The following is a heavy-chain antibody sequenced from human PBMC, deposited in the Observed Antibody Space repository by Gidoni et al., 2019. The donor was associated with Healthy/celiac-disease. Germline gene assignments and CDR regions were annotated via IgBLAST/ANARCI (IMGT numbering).Heavy chain of an antibody. CDR2: SSSNGGST. CDR3: VKEGRGRSGVFDY. D-gene: IGHD3-10*01. V-gene: IGHV3-64D*08. CDR1: GFPFSSYA. J-gene: IGHJ4*02. Sequence: EVQLVESGGGLVQPGGSLRLSCSASGFPFSSYAMHWVRQAPGKGLEYVSASSSNGGSTYYADSVKGRFTISRDNSKNTLYLQMSSLRAEDTAVYYCVKEGRGRSGVFDYWGQGTLVTVSS.